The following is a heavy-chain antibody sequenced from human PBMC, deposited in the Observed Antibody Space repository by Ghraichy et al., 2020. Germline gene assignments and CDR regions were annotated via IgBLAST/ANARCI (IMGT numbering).Heavy chain of an antibody. CDR3: AKFDGYNVLDQ. Sequence: GGSLRLSCKASGFTFSSYPMNWVRQAPGKGLEWVSAIIASGSTTYYADSVKGRLTISRDNSKNTLHLQMNSLRPEDTALYYCAKFDGYNVLDQWGQGTLVTLSS. D-gene: IGHD5-24*01. J-gene: IGHJ4*02. CDR1: GFTFSSYP. V-gene: IGHV3-23*01. CDR2: IIASGSTT.